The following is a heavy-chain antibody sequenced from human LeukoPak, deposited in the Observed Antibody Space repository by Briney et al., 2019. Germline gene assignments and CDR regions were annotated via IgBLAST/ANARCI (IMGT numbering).Heavy chain of an antibody. D-gene: IGHD2-2*02. CDR2: IYYSGST. CDR1: GGSFSGYY. Sequence: SETLSLTCAVSGGSFSGYYWGWIRQPPGEGLEWIGSIYYSGSTYYNSSLQSRVTISVDTSNNQFSLKLSSVTAADTAVYYCARARGVPAAISYFDYWGQGTLVTVSS. J-gene: IGHJ4*02. CDR3: ARARGVPAAISYFDY. V-gene: IGHV4-39*07.